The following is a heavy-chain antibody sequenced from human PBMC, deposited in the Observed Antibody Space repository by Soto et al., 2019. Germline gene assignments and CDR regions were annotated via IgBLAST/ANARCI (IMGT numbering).Heavy chain of an antibody. Sequence: QVQLVESGGGVVQPGRSLRLSCAASGFTFSSYGMHWVRQAPGKGLEWVAVIWYDGSNKYYADSVKGRFTISRDNSMNSLYLQMNSLRFDDTAVYYCARDRSSSGWYDLDYWGQGTLVTISS. CDR2: IWYDGSNK. J-gene: IGHJ4*02. D-gene: IGHD6-19*01. CDR3: ARDRSSSGWYDLDY. V-gene: IGHV3-33*01. CDR1: GFTFSSYG.